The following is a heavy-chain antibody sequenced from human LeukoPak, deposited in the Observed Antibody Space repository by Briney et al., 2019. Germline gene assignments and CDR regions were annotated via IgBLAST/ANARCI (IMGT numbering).Heavy chain of an antibody. CDR3: ARELPPVVTYYFDY. D-gene: IGHD2-15*01. CDR1: GFIFSDYA. V-gene: IGHV3-30*04. J-gene: IGHJ4*02. CDR2: ISYDGSNK. Sequence: GGSLRLSCAASGFIFSDYAMHWVRQALGKGLEWMAVISYDGSNKYYADSVKGRFTISRDNSKNTLYLQMNSLRAEDTAVYYCARELPPVVTYYFDYWGQGTLVTVSS.